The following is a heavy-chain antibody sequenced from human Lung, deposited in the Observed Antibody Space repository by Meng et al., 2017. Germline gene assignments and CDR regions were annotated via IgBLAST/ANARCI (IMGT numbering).Heavy chain of an antibody. V-gene: IGHV1-3*01. CDR2: INAGNGNT. D-gene: IGHD2-8*01. CDR3: ARGEGYCTNGVCSPGY. J-gene: IGHJ4*02. CDR1: GYTFTSYA. Sequence: QVQLVQPGAEGKKPGAPVKVSCKASGYTFTSYAMHWVRQAPGQRLGWMGWINAGNGNTKYSQKFQGRVTITRDTSASTAYMELSSLRSEDTAVYYCARGEGYCTNGVCSPGYWGQGTLVTVSS.